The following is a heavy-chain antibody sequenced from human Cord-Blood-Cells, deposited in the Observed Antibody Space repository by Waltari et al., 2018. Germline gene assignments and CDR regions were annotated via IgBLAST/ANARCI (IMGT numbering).Heavy chain of an antibody. CDR1: GYTSPSHD. D-gene: IGHD3-3*01. V-gene: IGHV1-8*01. CDR3: ACGYDFWSGYYTGIAFDI. J-gene: IGHJ3*02. Sequence: QVQLVQSVAEVKKPGASVTVSCKASGYTSPSHDINWVVPATGPGLEWMGWMNPNSGNTGYAQKFQGRVTMTRNTSISTAYMELSSLRSEDTAVYYCACGYDFWSGYYTGIAFDIWGQGTMVTVSS. CDR2: MNPNSGNT.